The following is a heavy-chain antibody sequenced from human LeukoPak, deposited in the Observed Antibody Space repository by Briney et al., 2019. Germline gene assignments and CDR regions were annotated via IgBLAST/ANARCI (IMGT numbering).Heavy chain of an antibody. J-gene: IGHJ4*02. V-gene: IGHV3-43D*03. D-gene: IGHD5-18*01. CDR3: AKVSRRHSYGSLDY. CDR2: ISWDGSST. CDR1: RFTFDDYA. Sequence: PGGSLRLSCAASRFTFDDYAMQWVRQVPGKGLEWVSLISWDGSSTYYGNSVKGRFTISRDNSKNSLYLQMNSLRAEDTALYYCAKVSRRHSYGSLDYWGQGTMVAVSS.